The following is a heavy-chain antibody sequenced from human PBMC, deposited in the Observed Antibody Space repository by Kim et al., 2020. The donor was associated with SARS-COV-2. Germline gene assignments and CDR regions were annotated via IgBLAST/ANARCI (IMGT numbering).Heavy chain of an antibody. J-gene: IGHJ6*01. D-gene: IGHD1-20*01. Sequence: GGSLRLSCSASGFTFNSYGMHWVRQAPGKGLECLSRINSDGSSTSYADSVRGRFTISRDNAKNTLYLQMNSLRAEDTAVYYCVRVGEYNWNDVGYYGMD. V-gene: IGHV3-74*01. CDR2: INSDGSST. CDR3: VRVGEYNWNDVGYYGMD. CDR1: GFTFNSYG.